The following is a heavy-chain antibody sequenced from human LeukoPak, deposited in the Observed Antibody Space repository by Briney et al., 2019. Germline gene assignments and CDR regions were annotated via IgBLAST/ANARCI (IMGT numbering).Heavy chain of an antibody. CDR2: IIPIFGTA. CDR1: GGTFSSYA. D-gene: IGHD1-1*01. V-gene: IGHV1-69*05. CDR3: ARASYNWNVVAYYYYYMDV. J-gene: IGHJ6*03. Sequence: ASVKVSCKASGGTFSSYAISWVRQAPGQGLEWMGGIIPIFGTANYAQKFQGRVTITTDESTSTAYMELSSLRSEDTAVYYCARASYNWNVVAYYYYYMDVWGKGTTVTVSS.